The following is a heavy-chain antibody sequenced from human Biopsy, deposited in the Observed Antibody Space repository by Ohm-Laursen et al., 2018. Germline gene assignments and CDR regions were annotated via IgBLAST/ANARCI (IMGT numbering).Heavy chain of an antibody. Sequence: SLRLSCAASGFTFDTYSMNWVRQAPGKGLEWVSSISSSSSHVYYAESLRGRFTTSRDNAKNSLYLQMNSLRAEDTVIYYCARSGWNFEFDSWGKGTLVAVSS. CDR2: ISSSSSHV. V-gene: IGHV3-21*04. D-gene: IGHD6-19*01. CDR3: ARSGWNFEFDS. CDR1: GFTFDTYS. J-gene: IGHJ4*02.